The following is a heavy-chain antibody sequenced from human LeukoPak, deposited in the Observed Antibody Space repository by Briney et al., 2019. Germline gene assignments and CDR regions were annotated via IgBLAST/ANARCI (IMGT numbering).Heavy chain of an antibody. CDR3: ARGYSSSWSGYFDY. Sequence: GGSLRLSCAVSGFTFSSYWMHWVRQAPGKGLVWVSRINSDGSSASYADSVKGRFTISRDTSKNTVYLQMNSLGTEDTAFYYCARGYSSSWSGYFDYWGQGAQVPVSS. CDR1: GFTFSSYW. V-gene: IGHV3-74*01. J-gene: IGHJ4*02. CDR2: INSDGSSA. D-gene: IGHD6-13*01.